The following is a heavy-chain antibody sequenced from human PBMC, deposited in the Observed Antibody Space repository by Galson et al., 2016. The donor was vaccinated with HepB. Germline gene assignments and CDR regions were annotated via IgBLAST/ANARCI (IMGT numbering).Heavy chain of an antibody. CDR2: TSILVDST. Sequence: SLRLSCAASGFIFSNSVMSWVRQAPGRGLEWVSVTSILVDSTYYADSVKGRFTISRDNSKNTVYLQMSSLRAEDTATYYCAKASEYINTWLNSWGQGTLGTVSS. CDR3: AKASEYINTWLNS. J-gene: IGHJ5*01. V-gene: IGHV3-23*01. D-gene: IGHD6-6*01. CDR1: GFIFSNSV.